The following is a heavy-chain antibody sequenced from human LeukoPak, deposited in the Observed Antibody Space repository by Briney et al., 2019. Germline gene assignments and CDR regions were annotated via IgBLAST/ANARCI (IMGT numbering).Heavy chain of an antibody. CDR3: ARSRTPFYYYGMHV. J-gene: IGHJ6*02. D-gene: IGHD1-1*01. CDR1: GYIFTDYY. V-gene: IGHV1-2*02. Sequence: ASVKVSCKASGYIFTDYYIHWTRQAPGQGLEWMGWIDPNSGGTHHAPNFQGRATMTRDTSSSTVYMDLSRLRSADTAIYYCARSRTPFYYYGMHVWGLGTSVTVSS. CDR2: IDPNSGGT.